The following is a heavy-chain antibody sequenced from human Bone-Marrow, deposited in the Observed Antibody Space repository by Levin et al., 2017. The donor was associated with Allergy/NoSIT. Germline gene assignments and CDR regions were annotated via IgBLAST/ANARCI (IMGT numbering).Heavy chain of an antibody. J-gene: IGHJ4*02. CDR1: GFTFSSYG. CDR3: ARDRDFWSGYYIDY. CDR2: IWYDGSNK. Sequence: PGGSLRLSCAASGFTFSSYGMHWVRQAPGKGLEWVAVIWYDGSNKYYADSVKGRFTISRDNSKNTLYLQMSSLRAEDTAVYYCARDRDFWSGYYIDYWGQGTLVTVSS. D-gene: IGHD3-3*01. V-gene: IGHV3-33*01.